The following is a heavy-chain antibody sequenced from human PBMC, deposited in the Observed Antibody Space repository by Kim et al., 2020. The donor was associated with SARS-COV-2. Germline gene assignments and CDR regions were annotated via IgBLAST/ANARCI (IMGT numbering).Heavy chain of an antibody. V-gene: IGHV4-34*01. D-gene: IGHD1-26*01. CDR3: ARSGSFSAFDI. J-gene: IGHJ3*02. Sequence: NYRPSLKRRVTISVATSKNPFSLKLSSVTAADTAVYYCARSGSFSAFDIWGQGTMVTVSS.